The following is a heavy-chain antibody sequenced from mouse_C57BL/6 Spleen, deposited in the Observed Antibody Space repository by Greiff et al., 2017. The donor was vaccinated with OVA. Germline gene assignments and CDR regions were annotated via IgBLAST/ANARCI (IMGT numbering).Heavy chain of an antibody. CDR2: IYPRDGSP. CDR3: ARPLSGPAWLAY. V-gene: IGHV1-85*01. J-gene: IGHJ3*01. Sequence: QVQLQQSGPELVKPGASVKLSCKASGYTFTSYDINWVKQRPGQGLEWIGWIYPRDGSPKYNEKFKGTATLTVDTSSSTAYMELHSLTSEDSAVYFCARPLSGPAWLAYWGQGTLVTVSA. CDR1: GYTFTSYD. D-gene: IGHD3-2*02.